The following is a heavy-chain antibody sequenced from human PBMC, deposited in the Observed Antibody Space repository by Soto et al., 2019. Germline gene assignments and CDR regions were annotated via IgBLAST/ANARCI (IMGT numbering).Heavy chain of an antibody. J-gene: IGHJ4*02. CDR3: ARAPSRALPDY. D-gene: IGHD3-10*01. CDR2: IYHNGNT. Sequence: QVQLQESGPGLVKPSGTLSLTCTVSGGSINTNNWWIWVHQSPGKGLEWIGEIYHNGNTNYNPSLRSRVTISVVKSKTQCSLTLTSVTAADTAVYYCARAPSRALPDYWGQGTLVTVSS. V-gene: IGHV4-4*02. CDR1: GGSINTNNW.